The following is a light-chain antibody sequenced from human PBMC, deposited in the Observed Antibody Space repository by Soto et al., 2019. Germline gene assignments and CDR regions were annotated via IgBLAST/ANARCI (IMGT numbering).Light chain of an antibody. CDR1: QTILYSSNNKNY. CDR3: QQYYGTPYT. CDR2: WAS. V-gene: IGKV4-1*01. J-gene: IGKJ2*01. Sequence: DIVMTQSPDSLAVSLGERATINCRSSQTILYSSNNKNYLAWYQQKPGQPPELLISWASTRDSGVPDRFSGRGSGTDFTLTISSLQAEDVAVYYCQQYYGTPYTFGQGTRLEIK.